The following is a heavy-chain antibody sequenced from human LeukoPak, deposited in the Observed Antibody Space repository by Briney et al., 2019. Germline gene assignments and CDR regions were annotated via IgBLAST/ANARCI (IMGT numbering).Heavy chain of an antibody. CDR3: ARANSEHYYMDV. Sequence: SQTLSLTCIISGDSVSNNNVAGGWIRQSPSRGLEWLGRTYYRAKWHNDYAVSVKSRISINPDTSKNQLSLQLNSVTPEDTAVYYCARANSEHYYMDVWGKGTTVTVS. V-gene: IGHV6-1*01. J-gene: IGHJ6*03. CDR2: TYYRAKWHN. CDR1: GDSVSNNNVA. D-gene: IGHD2/OR15-2a*01.